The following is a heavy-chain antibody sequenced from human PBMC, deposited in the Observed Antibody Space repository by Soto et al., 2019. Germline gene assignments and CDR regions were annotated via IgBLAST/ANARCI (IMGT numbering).Heavy chain of an antibody. V-gene: IGHV3-30-3*01. Sequence: QTGGSLRLSCEASGFTFSSYAMHWVRQAPGKGLEWVAVISYDGSNKYYADSVKGRFTISRDNSKNTLYLQMNSLRAEGTAVYYCARDQNAIFTCHTKSHAFDIWGQGTMVTVSS. CDR2: ISYDGSNK. CDR3: ARDQNAIFTCHTKSHAFDI. J-gene: IGHJ3*02. CDR1: GFTFSSYA. D-gene: IGHD3-9*01.